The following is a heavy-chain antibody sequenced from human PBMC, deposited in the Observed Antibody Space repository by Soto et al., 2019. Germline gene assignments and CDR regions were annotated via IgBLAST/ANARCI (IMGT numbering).Heavy chain of an antibody. CDR2: LSRGGGST. Sequence: EAQLVESGGELVQPGGSLRLSCAASGFTFSSHGMSWVRQAPGKGLEWIAGLSRGGGSTYYADSVKGRFTISRDNSKNTLNLIMNSLRVEDTALYYCAKDGQFRTDSFDIWGQGTMVTVSS. V-gene: IGHV3-23*04. J-gene: IGHJ3*02. CDR3: AKDGQFRTDSFDI. D-gene: IGHD1-1*01. CDR1: GFTFSSHG.